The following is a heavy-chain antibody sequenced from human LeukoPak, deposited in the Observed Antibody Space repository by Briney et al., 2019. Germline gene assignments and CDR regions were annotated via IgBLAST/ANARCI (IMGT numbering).Heavy chain of an antibody. J-gene: IGHJ3*01. CDR1: GGSISGGGYY. D-gene: IGHD2-15*01. CDR2: IYHSGSI. Sequence: SQTLSLTCTVSGGSISGGGYYWSWIRQPPGKGLEWIGYIYHSGSIYYNPSLKSRVTISVDTSKNQFSLKLTSVTAADTAVYYCARHEIAEYAFDVWGQGTMVTVSS. V-gene: IGHV4-30-2*01. CDR3: ARHEIAEYAFDV.